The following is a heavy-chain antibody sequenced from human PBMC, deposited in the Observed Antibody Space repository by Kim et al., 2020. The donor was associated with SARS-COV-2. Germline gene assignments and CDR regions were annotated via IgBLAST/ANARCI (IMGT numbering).Heavy chain of an antibody. CDR2: ISSSGGTT. V-gene: IGHV3-23*01. Sequence: GGSLRLSCAASGFTFGTYAMDWVRQAPGKGLEWVSGISSSGGTTDYADSVKGRFTISRDNSKNTLYLQMNSLRAEDTAVYYCAKVLDFGEPTYGMDVWGQGTTVTVSS. CDR1: GFTFGTYA. CDR3: AKVLDFGEPTYGMDV. D-gene: IGHD3-10*01. J-gene: IGHJ6*02.